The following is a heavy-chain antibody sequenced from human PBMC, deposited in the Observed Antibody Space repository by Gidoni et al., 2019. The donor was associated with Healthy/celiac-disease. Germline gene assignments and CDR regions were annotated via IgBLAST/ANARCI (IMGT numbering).Heavy chain of an antibody. V-gene: IGHV4-34*01. CDR2: INHSGST. J-gene: IGHJ6*03. D-gene: IGHD3-10*01. CDR1: GGSFSGYY. Sequence: QVQLQQWGAGLLKPSETLSLTCAVYGGSFSGYYWSWIRQPPGKGLEWIGEINHSGSTNYNPSLKSRVTISVDTSKNQFSLKLSSVTAADTAVYYCARGRYYYGSGSYRGYYMDVWGKGTTVTVSS. CDR3: ARGRYYYGSGSYRGYYMDV.